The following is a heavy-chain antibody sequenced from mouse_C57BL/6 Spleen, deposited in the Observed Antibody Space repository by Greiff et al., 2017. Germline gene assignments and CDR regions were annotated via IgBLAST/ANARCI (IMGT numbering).Heavy chain of an antibody. CDR1: GYTFTSYW. J-gene: IGHJ3*01. Sequence: QVQLQQPGAELVKPGASVKLSCKASGYTFTSYWMHWVKQRPGQGLEWIGMIHPNSGSTNYNEKFKSKATLTVDKSSSTAYMQLSSLTSEDSAVYYCARWGNYYGSTSWFAYWGQRTLVTVSA. CDR3: ARWGNYYGSTSWFAY. V-gene: IGHV1-64*01. D-gene: IGHD1-1*01. CDR2: IHPNSGST.